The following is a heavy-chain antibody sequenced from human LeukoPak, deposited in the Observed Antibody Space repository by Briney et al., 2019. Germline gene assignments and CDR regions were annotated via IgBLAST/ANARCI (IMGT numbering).Heavy chain of an antibody. Sequence: GESLKISCQGSGYIFTSYWIGWVRQMPGKGLEWMGIIYPGDSDTRYSPSFQGQVTISADKSISTAYLQWSSLKASDTAMYYCARPGRGTAEYFQHWGQGTLVTVSS. CDR3: ARPGRGTAEYFQH. D-gene: IGHD1-14*01. J-gene: IGHJ1*01. CDR1: GYIFTSYW. CDR2: IYPGDSDT. V-gene: IGHV5-51*01.